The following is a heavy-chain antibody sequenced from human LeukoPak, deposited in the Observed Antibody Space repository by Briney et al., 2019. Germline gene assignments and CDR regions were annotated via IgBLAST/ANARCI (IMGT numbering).Heavy chain of an antibody. CDR1: GFTFSSYA. Sequence: QPGGSLRLSCAASGFTFSSYAMSWVRQAPGKGLEWVSYISSSSSTIYYADSVKGRFTISRDNAKNSLYLQMNSLRAEDTAVYYCASLADGYNLDYWGQGTLVTVSS. J-gene: IGHJ4*02. D-gene: IGHD5-24*01. CDR2: ISSSSSTI. V-gene: IGHV3-48*01. CDR3: ASLADGYNLDY.